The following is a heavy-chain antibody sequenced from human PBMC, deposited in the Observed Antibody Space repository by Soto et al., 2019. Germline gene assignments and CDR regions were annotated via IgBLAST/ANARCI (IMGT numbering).Heavy chain of an antibody. CDR2: IYYSGST. J-gene: IGHJ5*02. CDR1: GGSISSYY. Sequence: SETLSLTCTVSGGSISSYYWSWIRQPPGKGLEWIGYIYYSGSTNYNPSLKSRVTISVDTSKNQFSLKLSSVTAADTAVYYCARAKGGALENWFDPWGQGTLVTVSS. D-gene: IGHD1-1*01. CDR3: ARAKGGALENWFDP. V-gene: IGHV4-59*01.